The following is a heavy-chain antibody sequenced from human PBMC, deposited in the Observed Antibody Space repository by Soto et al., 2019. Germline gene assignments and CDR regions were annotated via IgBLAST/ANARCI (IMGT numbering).Heavy chain of an antibody. J-gene: IGHJ5*01. Sequence: PGGSLRLSCAASGFIFSDYYMTWIRQAPGKGLEWVSHISTSGITISYADSVKGRFTISRDNANNSVYLQMDSLRADDTAVYYCARGNGGFGFWFDSWGQGTPVTVSS. CDR1: GFIFSDYY. D-gene: IGHD3-10*01. CDR3: ARGNGGFGFWFDS. V-gene: IGHV3-11*01. CDR2: ISTSGITI.